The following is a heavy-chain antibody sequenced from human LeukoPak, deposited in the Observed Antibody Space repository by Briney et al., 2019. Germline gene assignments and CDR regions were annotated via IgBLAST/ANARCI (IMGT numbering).Heavy chain of an antibody. CDR1: GFTFSSYG. CDR2: IRYDGSNK. CDR3: AKDLGFKNGAFYYYYYYMDV. Sequence: QTGGSLRLSCAASGFTFSSYGMHWVRQAPGKGLEWVAFIRYDGSNKYYADSVKGRSTISRDNSKNTLYLQMNSLRAEDTAVYYCAKDLGFKNGAFYYYYYYMDVWGKGTTVTISS. J-gene: IGHJ6*03. D-gene: IGHD3-10*01. V-gene: IGHV3-30*02.